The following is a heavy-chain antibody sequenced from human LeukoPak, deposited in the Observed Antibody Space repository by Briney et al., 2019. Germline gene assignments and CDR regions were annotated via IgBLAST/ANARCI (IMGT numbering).Heavy chain of an antibody. CDR3: AIVVVPAATYYYYYMDV. Sequence: SVKVSCKASGGTFSSYAISWVRQAPGQGLEWMGGIIPIFGTADYAQKFQGRVTITTDESTSTAYMELSSLRSEDTAVYYCAIVVVPAATYYYYYMDVWGKGTTVTVSS. V-gene: IGHV1-69*05. CDR1: GGTFSSYA. D-gene: IGHD2-2*01. J-gene: IGHJ6*03. CDR2: IIPIFGTA.